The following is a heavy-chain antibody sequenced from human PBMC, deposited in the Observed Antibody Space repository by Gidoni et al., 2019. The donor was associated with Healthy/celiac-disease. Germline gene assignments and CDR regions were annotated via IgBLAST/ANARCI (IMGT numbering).Heavy chain of an antibody. CDR2: ISSNGGST. CDR1: GFTFSSYA. CDR3: VKGGGYYDSSGYGDY. Sequence: EVQLVESGGGLVQPGGSLRLSCSASGFTFSSYAMHWVRQAPGKGLEYVSAISSNGGSTYYADSVKGRFTITRDNSKNTLYLQMSSLRAEDTAVYYCVKGGGYYDSSGYGDYWGQGTLVTVSS. V-gene: IGHV3-64D*09. J-gene: IGHJ4*02. D-gene: IGHD3-22*01.